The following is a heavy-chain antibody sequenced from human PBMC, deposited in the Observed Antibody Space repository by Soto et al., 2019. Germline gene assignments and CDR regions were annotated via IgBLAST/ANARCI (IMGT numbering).Heavy chain of an antibody. V-gene: IGHV4-34*01. CDR2: INHSGST. CDR1: GGSFGGYY. D-gene: IGHD6-19*01. Sequence: SETLSLTCAVYGGSFGGYYWSWIRQPPGKGLEWIGEINHSGSTNYNPSLKSRVTISVDTSKNQFSLKLSSVTAADTAVYYCARAVAVAADFDYWGQGTLVTVS. J-gene: IGHJ4*02. CDR3: ARAVAVAADFDY.